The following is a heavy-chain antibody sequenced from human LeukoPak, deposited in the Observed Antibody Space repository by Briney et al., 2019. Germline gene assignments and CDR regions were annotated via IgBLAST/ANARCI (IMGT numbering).Heavy chain of an antibody. J-gene: IGHJ4*02. V-gene: IGHV3-11*04. D-gene: IGHD2-2*01. CDR1: GFTFSDYY. CDR2: ISSRCRTI. Sequence: GGALRLSCAASGFTFSDYYMSWIRQAPGKGLEGVSYISSRCRTIYYADSVKGRFTISRDNAKNSLYLQVESRIAEDTAVYYCARVWGYCSSTSCYGGGYFDYWGQGTLVTVSS. CDR3: ARVWGYCSSTSCYGGGYFDY.